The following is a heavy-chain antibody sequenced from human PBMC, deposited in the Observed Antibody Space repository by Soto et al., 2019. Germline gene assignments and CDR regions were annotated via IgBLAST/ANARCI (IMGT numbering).Heavy chain of an antibody. J-gene: IGHJ4*02. CDR3: ARVGMYSSSTIDY. V-gene: IGHV4-59*01. CDR2: IYYSGST. D-gene: IGHD6-6*01. Sequence: SETLSLTCTVSGGSISSYYWSWIRQPPWKGLEWIGYIYYSGSTNYNPSLKSRVTISVDTSKNQFSLKLSSVTAADTAVYYCARVGMYSSSTIDYWGQGTLVTVSS. CDR1: GGSISSYY.